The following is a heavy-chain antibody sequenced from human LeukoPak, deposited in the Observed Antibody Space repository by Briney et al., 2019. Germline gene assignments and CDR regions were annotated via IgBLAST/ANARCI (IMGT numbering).Heavy chain of an antibody. D-gene: IGHD3-10*01. CDR1: GGSISSYY. V-gene: IGHV4-59*08. J-gene: IGHJ5*02. CDR3: ARLSGSGSSLYGWFDP. CDR2: IYYSGST. Sequence: PSETLSLTCTVPGGSISSYYWSWIRQPPGKGLEWIGYIYYSGSTNYNPSLKSRVTISVDTSKNQFSLKLSSVTAADTAVYYCARLSGSGSSLYGWFDPWGQGTLVTVSS.